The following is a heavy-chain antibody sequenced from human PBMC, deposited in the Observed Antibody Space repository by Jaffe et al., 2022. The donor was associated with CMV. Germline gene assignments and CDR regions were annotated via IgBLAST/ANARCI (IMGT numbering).Heavy chain of an antibody. CDR3: AKYYYGMDV. Sequence: EVQLVESGGGLVQPGRSLRLSCAASGFTFDDYAMHWVRQAPGKGLEWVSGISWNSGSIGYADSVKGRFTISRDNAKNSLYLQMNSLRAEDTALYYCAKYYYGMDVWGQGTTVTVSS. J-gene: IGHJ6*02. CDR2: ISWNSGSI. CDR1: GFTFDDYA. V-gene: IGHV3-9*01.